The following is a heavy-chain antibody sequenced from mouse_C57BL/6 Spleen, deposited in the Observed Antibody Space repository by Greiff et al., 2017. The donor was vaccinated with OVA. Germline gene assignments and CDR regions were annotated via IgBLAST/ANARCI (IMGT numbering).Heavy chain of an antibody. J-gene: IGHJ3*01. Sequence: QVQLKQSGAELARPGASVKLSCKASGYTFTSYGISWVKQRTGQGLEWIGEIYPRSGNTYYNEKFKGKATLTADKSSSTAYMELRSLTSEDSAVYFCARLHEGFAYWGQGTLVTVSA. V-gene: IGHV1-81*01. CDR2: IYPRSGNT. CDR1: GYTFTSYG. CDR3: ARLHEGFAY.